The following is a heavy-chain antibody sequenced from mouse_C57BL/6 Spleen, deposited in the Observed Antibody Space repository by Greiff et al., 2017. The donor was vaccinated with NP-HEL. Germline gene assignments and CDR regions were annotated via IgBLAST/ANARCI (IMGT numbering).Heavy chain of an antibody. V-gene: IGHV1-54*01. Sequence: VQLQQSGAELVRPGTSVKVSCKASGYAFTNYLIEWVKQRPGQGLEWIGVINPGSGGTNYNEKFKGKATLTADKSSSTAYMQLSSLTSVESAVYVCALTPGDYLFAYWGQGTLVTVSA. D-gene: IGHD2-4*01. J-gene: IGHJ3*01. CDR3: ALTPGDYLFAY. CDR2: INPGSGGT. CDR1: GYAFTNYL.